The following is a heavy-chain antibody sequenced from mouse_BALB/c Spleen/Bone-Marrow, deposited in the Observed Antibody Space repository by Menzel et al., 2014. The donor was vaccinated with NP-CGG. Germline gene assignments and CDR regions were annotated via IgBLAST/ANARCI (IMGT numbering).Heavy chain of an antibody. Sequence: EVKVVESGGGLVKPGGSLKLSCAASGFTFSSYAMSWVRQTPEKRLEWVASISSGGSTYYPDSVKGRFTISRDNARNILYLQMSSLRSEDTAVYYCASLYFYGSSYYTMDYWGQGTSVTVSS. J-gene: IGHJ4*01. D-gene: IGHD1-1*01. CDR1: GFTFSSYA. V-gene: IGHV5-6-5*01. CDR2: ISSGGST. CDR3: ASLYFYGSSYYTMDY.